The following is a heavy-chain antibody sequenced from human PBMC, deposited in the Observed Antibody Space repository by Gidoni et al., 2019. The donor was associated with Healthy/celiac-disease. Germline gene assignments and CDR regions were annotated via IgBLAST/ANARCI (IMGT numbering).Heavy chain of an antibody. V-gene: IGHV3-53*01. J-gene: IGHJ6*02. CDR3: AREGMGYFYYAMDV. CDR2: IFSGGST. Sequence: EVQLVESGGGLIQPGGSLRLSCAVSGFTVSSNFMSWVRQAPGKGLEWVSVIFSGGSTYYADSVKGRFTISRDNSKNTLYLQLNSLRAEDTAVYYCAREGMGYFYYAMDVWGQGTTVTVSS. CDR1: GFTVSSNF. D-gene: IGHD2-21*01.